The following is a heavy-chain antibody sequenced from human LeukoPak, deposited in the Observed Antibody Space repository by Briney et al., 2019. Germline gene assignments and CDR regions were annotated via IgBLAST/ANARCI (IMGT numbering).Heavy chain of an antibody. V-gene: IGHV3-30*18. CDR2: ISYDGSDK. J-gene: IGHJ4*02. CDR1: GFTFSSYG. CDR3: AYDSSGYYYTPGDY. Sequence: GGSLRLSCAASGFTFSSYGMHWVRQAPGKGLEWVAVISYDGSDKNYADSVKGRFTISRDNSKNTLYLQMNSLRAEDTAVYYCAYDSSGYYYTPGDYWGQGILVTVSS. D-gene: IGHD3-22*01.